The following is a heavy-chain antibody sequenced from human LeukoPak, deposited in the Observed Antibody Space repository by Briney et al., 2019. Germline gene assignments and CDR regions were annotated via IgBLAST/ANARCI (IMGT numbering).Heavy chain of an antibody. CDR2: IYTSGST. D-gene: IGHD3-3*01. J-gene: IGHJ4*02. CDR1: GGSISSGSYS. Sequence: SQTLSLTCTVSGGSISSGSYSWSCIRQATGKGLDWIGRIYTSGSTNYNPSLKSRVTISVVTSKNQFSLKLTSVTAADTAVYYCARRVVMVGFDYWGQGNLVTVSS. CDR3: ARRVVMVGFDY. V-gene: IGHV4-61*02.